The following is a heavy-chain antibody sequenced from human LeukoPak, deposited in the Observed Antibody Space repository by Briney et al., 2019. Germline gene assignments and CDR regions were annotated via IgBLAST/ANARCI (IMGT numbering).Heavy chain of an antibody. V-gene: IGHV6-1*01. CDR1: GDSVSSNNAA. CDR3: ARHRQAGTSHAIDS. D-gene: IGHD1-7*01. CDR2: TYYKSKWYN. J-gene: IGHJ4*02. Sequence: SQTLSLTCAISGDSVSSNNAAWNWIRQSPSSGLEWLGRTYYKSKWYNDYAVSVKSRITINPDTSKNQFSLQLNSVTPEDTAVYYCARHRQAGTSHAIDSWGQGILVTVSS.